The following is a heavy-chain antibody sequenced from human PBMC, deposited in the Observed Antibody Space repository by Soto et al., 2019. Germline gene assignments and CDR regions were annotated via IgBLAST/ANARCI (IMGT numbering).Heavy chain of an antibody. J-gene: IGHJ6*03. CDR2: IKSKTDGGTT. D-gene: IGHD2-2*01. CDR3: TTSYCSSTSCSQYYYYYMDV. V-gene: IGHV3-15*01. Sequence: GGSLRLSCAASGFTFSNAWMSWVRQAPGKGLEWVGRIKSKTDGGTTDYAAPVKGRFTISRDDSKNTLYLQMNSLKTEDTAVYYCTTSYCSSTSCSQYYYYYMDVWGKGTTVTVSS. CDR1: GFTFSNAW.